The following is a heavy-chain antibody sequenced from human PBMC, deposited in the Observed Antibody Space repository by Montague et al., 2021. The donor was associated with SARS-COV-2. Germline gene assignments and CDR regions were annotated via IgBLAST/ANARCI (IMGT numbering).Heavy chain of an antibody. CDR1: GFSLSTSGMC. CDR3: ARGPSDTYYYNGRDV. J-gene: IGHJ6*02. V-gene: IGHV2-70*11. Sequence: PALVKPTQTLTLTCTFSGFSLSTSGMCMTWIRQPPGKAPEWLARIDWDGDKYYNTSLKSRLTISKDTSKNLVVLTMTNMDPVDTATYYCARGPSDTYYYNGRDVWGRGTTVTVSS. CDR2: IDWDGDK.